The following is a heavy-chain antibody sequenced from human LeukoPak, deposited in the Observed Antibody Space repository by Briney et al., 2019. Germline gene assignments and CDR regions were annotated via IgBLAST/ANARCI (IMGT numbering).Heavy chain of an antibody. D-gene: IGHD4-23*01. Sequence: GGSLRLSCAASGFTLSSYSMHWVRQAPGKGLEWVSYISGGSSTIYYADSVKGRFTISRDNAKNSLYLQMNSLRAEDTAVYYCARWRYGGNRHYAFDIWGQGTMVTVSS. J-gene: IGHJ3*02. CDR3: ARWRYGGNRHYAFDI. CDR2: ISGGSSTI. V-gene: IGHV3-48*01. CDR1: GFTLSSYS.